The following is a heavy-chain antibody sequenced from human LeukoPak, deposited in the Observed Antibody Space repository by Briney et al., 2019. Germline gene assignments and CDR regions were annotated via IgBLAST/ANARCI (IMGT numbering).Heavy chain of an antibody. CDR2: IYRGGST. CDR1: GFTVSSNY. V-gene: IGHV3-53*01. CDR3: ARAPYYYDSSGYYGAFDV. D-gene: IGHD3-22*01. Sequence: PGGSLRLSCAASGFTVSSNYMSWVPQAPAKGLEWASVIYRGGSTYYEASVTGRFTISRDNSKNTMYLQMNSLRDKDMAVYDCARAPYYYDSSGYYGAFDVGGQETMVTVSS. J-gene: IGHJ3*01.